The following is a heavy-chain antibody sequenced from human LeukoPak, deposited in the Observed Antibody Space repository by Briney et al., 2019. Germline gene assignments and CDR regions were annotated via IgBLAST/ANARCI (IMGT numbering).Heavy chain of an antibody. Sequence: PSQTLSLTCTVSGGSISSGGYYWSWIRQHPGKGPEWIGYIYYSGSTYYNPSLKSRVTISVDTSKNQFSLKLSSVTAADTAVYYCARCGWLHTTFNYWGQGTLVTVSS. V-gene: IGHV4-31*03. CDR2: IYYSGST. D-gene: IGHD5-24*01. CDR3: ARCGWLHTTFNY. CDR1: GGSISSGGYY. J-gene: IGHJ4*02.